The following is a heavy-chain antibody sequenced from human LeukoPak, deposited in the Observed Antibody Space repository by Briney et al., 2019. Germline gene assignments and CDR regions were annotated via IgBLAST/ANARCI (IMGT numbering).Heavy chain of an antibody. J-gene: IGHJ5*02. Sequence: PGRPLRLSCAASGFTFRSYGMHWVRQAPGKGLEWVAAIWYDGTKKYNEDSVKGRFTISRDNSQEALYLQMNSLRAEDTAVYYCAKEGITGAMYNWFDPWGPGTLVTVSS. V-gene: IGHV3-33*06. CDR1: GFTFRSYG. D-gene: IGHD1-7*01. CDR3: AKEGITGAMYNWFDP. CDR2: IWYDGTKK.